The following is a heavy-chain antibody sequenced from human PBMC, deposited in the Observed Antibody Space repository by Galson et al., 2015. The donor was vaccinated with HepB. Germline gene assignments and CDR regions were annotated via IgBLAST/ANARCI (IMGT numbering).Heavy chain of an antibody. V-gene: IGHV1-18*01. Sequence: SCKASGYTFTSYGISWVRQAPGQGLEWMGWISAYNGNTNYAQKLQGRVTMTTDTSTSTAYMELRSLRSDDTAVYYCARKSRDYYDSSGYYDYWGQGTLVTVSS. CDR2: ISAYNGNT. J-gene: IGHJ4*02. CDR1: GYTFTSYG. D-gene: IGHD3-22*01. CDR3: ARKSRDYYDSSGYYDY.